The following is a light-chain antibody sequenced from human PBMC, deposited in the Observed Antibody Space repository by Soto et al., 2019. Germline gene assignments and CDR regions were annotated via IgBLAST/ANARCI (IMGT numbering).Light chain of an antibody. J-gene: IGLJ2*01. CDR1: SSAVGGYNY. V-gene: IGLV2-14*01. Sequence: QSALTQPASVSGSPGQSITISCTGTSSAVGGYNYVSWYQQHPGKAPKLMIYEVSNRPSGVSNRFSGSKSGNTASLTISGLHAEDEADYYCSSYTSSSTLVVFGGGTKLTVL. CDR3: SSYTSSSTLVV. CDR2: EVS.